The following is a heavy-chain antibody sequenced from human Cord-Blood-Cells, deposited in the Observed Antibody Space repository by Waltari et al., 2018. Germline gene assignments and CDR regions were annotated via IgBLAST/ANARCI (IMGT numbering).Heavy chain of an antibody. J-gene: IGHJ6*03. CDR1: GFTVSSYW. CDR3: ASAAAGTFYGDYYYYMDV. CDR2: RKQDGSEK. V-gene: IGHV3-7*01. Sequence: EVQLVEAGGGLVQPGGSLRVSCAASGFTVSSYWMSWVRQAPGTGLGWVANRKQDGSEKYYVDSVKGRFTISRDNAKNSLYLQMNSLRAEDTAVYYCASAAAGTFYGDYYYYMDVWGKGTTVTVSS. D-gene: IGHD6-13*01.